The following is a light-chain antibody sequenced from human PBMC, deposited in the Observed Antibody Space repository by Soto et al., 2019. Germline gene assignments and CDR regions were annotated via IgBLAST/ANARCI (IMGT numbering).Light chain of an antibody. V-gene: IGLV2-23*03. J-gene: IGLJ1*01. CDR2: EGS. CDR3: FSYAGSSTFDV. Sequence: QSVLTQPASVSGSPGQSITISCTGTSTDVGNYDLVSWYQQYPGNAPKLIIYEGSKRPSGVSNRFSGSKSGNTASLTISGLQAEDEADYYCFSYAGSSTFDVFGTGTKVTVL. CDR1: STDVGNYDL.